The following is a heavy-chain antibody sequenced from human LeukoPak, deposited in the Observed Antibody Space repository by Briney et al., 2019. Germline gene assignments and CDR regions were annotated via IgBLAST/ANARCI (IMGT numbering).Heavy chain of an antibody. Sequence: PSETLSLTCTVTGGSISSYYWSWIRQPPGKGLEWIGYIYYSGSTNYNPSLKSRVTISVDTSKNQFSLKLSSVTAADTAVYYCARYRRYYDSSGYYVPLGDRDAFDTWGQGTMVTGSS. D-gene: IGHD3-22*01. J-gene: IGHJ3*02. CDR3: ARYRRYYDSSGYYVPLGDRDAFDT. CDR1: GGSISSYY. CDR2: IYYSGST. V-gene: IGHV4-59*08.